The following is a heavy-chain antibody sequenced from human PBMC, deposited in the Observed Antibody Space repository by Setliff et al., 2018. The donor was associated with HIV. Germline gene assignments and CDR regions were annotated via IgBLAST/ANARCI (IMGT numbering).Heavy chain of an antibody. J-gene: IGHJ4*02. CDR2: ISHDGIT. D-gene: IGHD1-1*01. Sequence: SETLSLTCAVSGYSIRSGYYWGWIRQSPGKGLECIGGISHDGITYYSTSLKSRLTVTKDTSKNRVVFTMTNMDPVDTATYYCAYSGRQLRGPYFDFWGQGTPVTVSS. V-gene: IGHV4-38-2*01. CDR1: GYSIRSGYY. CDR3: AYSGRQLRGPYFDF.